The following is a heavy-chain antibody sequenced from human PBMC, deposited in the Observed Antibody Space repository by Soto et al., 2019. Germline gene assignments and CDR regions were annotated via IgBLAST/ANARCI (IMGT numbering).Heavy chain of an antibody. CDR2: VSSDGRNG. CDR1: GFTFSNDG. V-gene: IGHV3-30*04. J-gene: IGHJ4*02. CDR3: ARGGTPYFDC. D-gene: IGHD1-1*01. Sequence: PGGSLRLSCVASGFTFSNDGMLWVRQAPGKGLEWVATVSSDGRNGHYADSVKGRFTVSRDNSRNTLYLQMDSLRDEDTAVYYCARGGTPYFDCWGQGTLVTVSS.